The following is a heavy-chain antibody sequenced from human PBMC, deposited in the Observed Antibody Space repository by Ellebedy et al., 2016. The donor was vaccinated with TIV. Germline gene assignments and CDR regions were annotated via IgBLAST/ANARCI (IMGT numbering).Heavy chain of an antibody. CDR2: ISVYNGNT. D-gene: IGHD3-16*01. V-gene: IGHV1-18*01. Sequence: AASVKVSCKASGYTFTSYGISWVRQAPGQGLEWMGWISVYNGNTNYAQKLQGRVTMTTDTSTSTAYMGLRSLRSDDTALYYSASPRTHGRGRVYYYGMDVWGQGTTVTASS. CDR3: ASPRTHGRGRVYYYGMDV. CDR1: GYTFTSYG. J-gene: IGHJ6*02.